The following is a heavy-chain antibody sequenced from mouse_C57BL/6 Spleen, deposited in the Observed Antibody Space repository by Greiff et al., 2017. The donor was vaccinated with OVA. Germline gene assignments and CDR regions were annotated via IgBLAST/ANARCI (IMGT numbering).Heavy chain of an antibody. CDR1: GFTFSSYA. Sequence: EVQVVESGGGLVKPGGSLKLSCAASGFTFSSYAMSWVRQTPEKRLEWVATISDGGSYTYYPDNVKGRFTISRDNAKNNLYLQMSHLKSEDTAMYYCARDREGTGRGWYFDVWGTGTTVTVSS. D-gene: IGHD4-1*01. J-gene: IGHJ1*03. CDR2: ISDGGSYT. V-gene: IGHV5-4*01. CDR3: ARDREGTGRGWYFDV.